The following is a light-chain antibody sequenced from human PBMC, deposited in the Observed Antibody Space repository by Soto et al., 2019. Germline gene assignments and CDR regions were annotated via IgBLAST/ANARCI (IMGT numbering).Light chain of an antibody. Sequence: DIQMTQSPSTLSASVGDRVTITCRASQSISSWLAWYQQKPGKAPKLLIYRASSLASGVPSRFSGSGSGTEFTLTISSLQPDDFATYYCQQYNSYLLTFGPGTTVDIK. CDR3: QQYNSYLLT. J-gene: IGKJ3*01. CDR1: QSISSW. V-gene: IGKV1-5*03. CDR2: RAS.